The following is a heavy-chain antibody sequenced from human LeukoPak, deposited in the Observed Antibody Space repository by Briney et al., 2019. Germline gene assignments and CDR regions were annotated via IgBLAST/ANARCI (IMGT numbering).Heavy chain of an antibody. CDR2: VYYSGST. J-gene: IGHJ3*02. D-gene: IGHD3-10*01. V-gene: IGHV4-59*01. CDR1: GGSINNFY. Sequence: SETLSLTCTVSGGSINNFYWTWIRQPPGQGLEWIGYVYYSGSTNSNPSLKSRVTISVDTSKNQFSLKLSSVTAADTAVYYCARDWSGKNAFDIWGQGTMVTVSS. CDR3: ARDWSGKNAFDI.